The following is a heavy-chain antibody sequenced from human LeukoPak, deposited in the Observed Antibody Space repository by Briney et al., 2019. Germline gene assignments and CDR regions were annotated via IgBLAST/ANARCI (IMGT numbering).Heavy chain of an antibody. CDR3: AKDRTTVTTRVGFDY. CDR1: GFTFSTYG. V-gene: IGHV3-30*18. D-gene: IGHD4-17*01. CDR2: MSYDGSDK. J-gene: IGHJ4*02. Sequence: GGSLRLSCATSGFTFSTYGFHWVRQAPGKGLEWVADMSYDGSDKDYADSVKGRFTISRDNSKNTLYLQMNSLRAEDTAVYYCAKDRTTVTTRVGFDYWGQGTLVTVSS.